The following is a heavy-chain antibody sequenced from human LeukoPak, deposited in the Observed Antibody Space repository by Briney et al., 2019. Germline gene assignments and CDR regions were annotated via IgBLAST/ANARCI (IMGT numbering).Heavy chain of an antibody. Sequence: ASLKVSCKASGYTFTSYYMHWVRQAPGQGLEWMGIINPSGGSTSYAQKFQGRVTMTRDTSTSTVYMELSSLRSEDTAVYYCARDPYYDFWSGYLFDYWGQGTLVTVSS. CDR2: INPSGGST. CDR1: GYTFTSYY. D-gene: IGHD3-3*01. J-gene: IGHJ4*02. CDR3: ARDPYYDFWSGYLFDY. V-gene: IGHV1-46*01.